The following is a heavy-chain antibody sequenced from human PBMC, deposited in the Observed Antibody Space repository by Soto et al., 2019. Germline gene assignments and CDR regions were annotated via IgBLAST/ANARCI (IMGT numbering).Heavy chain of an antibody. CDR2: IIPFFGTT. J-gene: IGHJ5*02. CDR1: GGTFSGYP. D-gene: IGHD2-15*01. V-gene: IGHV1-69*13. Sequence: SVKVSCKASGGTFSGYPINWVRQAPGQGLEWMGGIIPFFGTTHSAQKFQGRLTITADESTSTTYMELSSLRSEDTAVYYCASRPVMEVAQYGNWFDPWGQGTLVTVSS. CDR3: ASRPVMEVAQYGNWFDP.